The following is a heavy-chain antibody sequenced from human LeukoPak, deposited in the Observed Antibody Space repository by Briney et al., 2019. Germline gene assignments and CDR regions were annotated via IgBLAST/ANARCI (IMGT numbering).Heavy chain of an antibody. V-gene: IGHV3-74*01. CDR3: ASAWSY. J-gene: IGHJ4*02. Sequence: GGSLRLSXVASRFTFSSYWMHWVRQAPGTGLVWVSYISPDGSTTRYADSVKGRFTISRDNAKNRLYLQMNSLRVEDTAVYFCASAWSYWGQGALVTVSS. CDR1: RFTFSSYW. CDR2: ISPDGSTT. D-gene: IGHD1-1*01.